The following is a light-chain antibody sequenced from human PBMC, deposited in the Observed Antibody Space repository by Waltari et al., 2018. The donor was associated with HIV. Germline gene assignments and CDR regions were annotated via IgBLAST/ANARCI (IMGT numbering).Light chain of an antibody. Sequence: ALPKPASGSGSPGRSIPISCTETSSDVGGNNYVSWYQQHPGTAPKLMIYEVSNRPSGASNRFSGSKSGTSASLTICGLQAEDEADYYCSSYTSSSTLRVFGGGTKLTVL. V-gene: IGLV2-14*01. CDR1: SSDVGGNNY. CDR3: SSYTSSSTLRV. J-gene: IGLJ2*01. CDR2: EVS.